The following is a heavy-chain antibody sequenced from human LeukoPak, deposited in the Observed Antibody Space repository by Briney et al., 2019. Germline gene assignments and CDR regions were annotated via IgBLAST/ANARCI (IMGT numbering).Heavy chain of an antibody. CDR1: GFTFSSYA. J-gene: IGHJ4*02. Sequence: GGSLRLSCAASGFTFSSYAMSWVRQAPGKGLEWVSAISHSGDNTYYADSVKGRFTFSRDNSKNTLYLQMNSLRAEDAAVYYCANRPHAYYYGSGSHPFDYWGQGTLVTVSS. CDR2: ISHSGDNT. D-gene: IGHD3-10*01. V-gene: IGHV3-23*01. CDR3: ANRPHAYYYGSGSHPFDY.